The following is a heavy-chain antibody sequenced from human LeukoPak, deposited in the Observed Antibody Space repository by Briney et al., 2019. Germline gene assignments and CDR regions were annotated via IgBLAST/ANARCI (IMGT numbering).Heavy chain of an antibody. CDR3: SRASGAFSPFGY. Sequence: SETLSLTCGVSGGSISSTNWWSWVRQPPGQGLEWIGEISLSGVTNYNPSLKSRVTMSLDRSKNHLSLTLTSVTAADTAVYYCSRASGAFSPFGYWGQGTLVTVSS. CDR2: ISLSGVT. J-gene: IGHJ4*02. CDR1: GGSISSTNW. D-gene: IGHD1-26*01. V-gene: IGHV4-4*02.